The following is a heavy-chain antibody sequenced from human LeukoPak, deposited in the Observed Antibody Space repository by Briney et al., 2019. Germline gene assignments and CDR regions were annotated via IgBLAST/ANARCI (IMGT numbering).Heavy chain of an antibody. CDR3: ASMEHSPPRNDCSSCSSISYYYYGMDV. V-gene: IGHV1-69*13. J-gene: IGHJ6*04. Sequence: ASVKVSCKASGVTFSSYAISWVRQAPGQGRGWMGGIIPIFGAAKYAQKLQGRVTITADDSTSTAYMELSSLRSEDTAVYYCASMEHSPPRNDCSSCSSISYYYYGMDVWGKGTTVTVSS. CDR2: IIPIFGAA. CDR1: GVTFSSYA. D-gene: IGHD2-2*01.